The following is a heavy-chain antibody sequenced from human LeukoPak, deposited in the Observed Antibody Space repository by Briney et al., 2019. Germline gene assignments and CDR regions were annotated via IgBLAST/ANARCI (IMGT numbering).Heavy chain of an antibody. D-gene: IGHD5-24*01. V-gene: IGHV3-49*04. J-gene: IGHJ4*02. Sequence: GGSLRLSCTASGFTFGDYAMSWVRQAPGKGLEWVGFIRSKAYGGTTEYAASVKGRFTISRDDSKSIAYLQMNSLKTEDTAVYYCTSVPTSRDGYNYFDYWGQGTLVTVSS. CDR1: GFTFGDYA. CDR2: IRSKAYGGTT. CDR3: TSVPTSRDGYNYFDY.